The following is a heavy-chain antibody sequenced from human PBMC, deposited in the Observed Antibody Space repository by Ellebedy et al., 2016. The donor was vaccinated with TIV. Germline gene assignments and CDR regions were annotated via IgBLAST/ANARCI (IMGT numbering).Heavy chain of an antibody. Sequence: PGGSLRLSCAASGFIFSNYAVNWVRQAPGKGLEWVAVLSNDGIRKYYADSIRGRFTISRDNSKNTVYLQMNSLRSEDTAVYSCAREGYSNGSLGDLDYWGQGTLVTVSS. J-gene: IGHJ4*02. V-gene: IGHV3-30*04. D-gene: IGHD3-22*01. CDR3: AREGYSNGSLGDLDY. CDR2: LSNDGIRK. CDR1: GFIFSNYA.